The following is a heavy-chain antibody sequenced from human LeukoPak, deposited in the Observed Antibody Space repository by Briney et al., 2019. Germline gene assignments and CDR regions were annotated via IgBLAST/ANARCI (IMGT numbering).Heavy chain of an antibody. CDR2: ISGSGDST. CDR3: AKTRPLDSSSWSHGDY. CDR1: GFTFSSYA. J-gene: IGHJ4*02. Sequence: PGGSLRLSCAASGFTFSSYAMSWVRQAPGKGLEWVSAISGSGDSTYYGDSVKGRFTISRDNSKNTLYLQMNSLRAEDTAVYYCAKTRPLDSSSWSHGDYWGQGPLVTVSS. V-gene: IGHV3-23*01. D-gene: IGHD6-13*01.